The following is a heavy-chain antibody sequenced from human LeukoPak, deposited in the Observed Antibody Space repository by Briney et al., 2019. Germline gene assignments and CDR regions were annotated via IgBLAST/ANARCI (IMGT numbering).Heavy chain of an antibody. D-gene: IGHD3-22*01. CDR2: INPKSGGT. J-gene: IGHJ4*02. CDR3: ARGSYSDSSGYISF. Sequence: RGASVKVSCKASGYTFTSYYVHWVRLAPGQGLEWMGWINPKSGGTNYVQRFQGRVTMTRDTSISTAYMELTSLRSDDTAVYYCARGSYSDSSGYISFWGQGTLVSVSS. CDR1: GYTFTSYY. V-gene: IGHV1-2*02.